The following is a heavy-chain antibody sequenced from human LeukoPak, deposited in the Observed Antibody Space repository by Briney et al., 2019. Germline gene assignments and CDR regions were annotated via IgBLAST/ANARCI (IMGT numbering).Heavy chain of an antibody. J-gene: IGHJ4*02. CDR3: ARDGYCSGGSCYSNYFDY. Sequence: SETLSLTCTVSGGSISGGGYYWSWIRQHPGKGLEWIGYIYYSGSTCYNPSLKSRVTISVDTSKNQFSLKLSSVTAADTAVYYCARDGYCSGGSCYSNYFDYWGQGTLVTVSS. V-gene: IGHV4-31*03. D-gene: IGHD2-15*01. CDR2: IYYSGST. CDR1: GGSISGGGYY.